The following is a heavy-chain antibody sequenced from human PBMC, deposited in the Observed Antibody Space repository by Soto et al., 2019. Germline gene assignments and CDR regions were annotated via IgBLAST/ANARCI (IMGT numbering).Heavy chain of an antibody. CDR2: IWGSGGST. J-gene: IGHJ3*02. Sequence: EVQLLESGGGLVQPGGSLRLSCAASGFIFSSYAMSWVRQAPGKGLEWVSGIWGSGGSTYYADSVKGRFTISRDNSKNTLYLQMDSLRAEDTAIYYCAKENWYPAFDIWGQGTMVTVSS. D-gene: IGHD6-13*01. V-gene: IGHV3-23*01. CDR1: GFIFSSYA. CDR3: AKENWYPAFDI.